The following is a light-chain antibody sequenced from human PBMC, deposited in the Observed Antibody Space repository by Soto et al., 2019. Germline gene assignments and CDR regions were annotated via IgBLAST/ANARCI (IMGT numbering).Light chain of an antibody. CDR2: GAS. V-gene: IGKV3-20*01. CDR1: QSVSSSY. J-gene: IGKJ2*01. Sequence: EIVLTQSPGTLSLSPGERATLSCRASQSVSSSYLAWYQQKPGQAPRLLIYGASGRATGIPDRFSGSGSGTDFHLTISRLEPEDFAVYYCQQYGSSPGYTFGQGTKLEIK. CDR3: QQYGSSPGYT.